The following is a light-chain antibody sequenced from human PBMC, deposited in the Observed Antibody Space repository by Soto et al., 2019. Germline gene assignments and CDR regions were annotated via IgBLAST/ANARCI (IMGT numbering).Light chain of an antibody. CDR2: EGT. Sequence: QSALTQPASVSGSPGQSITISCTGTSSDVGSYNLVSWYQQHPGNAPKHMIYEGTKRPSGVSNRFSGSKSGNTASLTISGLQAEDEADYYCCSYAGSTTFGVFGGGTKLTVL. CDR3: CSYAGSTTFGV. J-gene: IGLJ3*02. CDR1: SSDVGSYNL. V-gene: IGLV2-23*03.